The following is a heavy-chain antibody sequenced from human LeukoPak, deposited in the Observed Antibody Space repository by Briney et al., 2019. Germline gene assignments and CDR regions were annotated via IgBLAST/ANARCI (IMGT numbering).Heavy chain of an antibody. J-gene: IGHJ4*02. CDR3: AKDLYDIVVVPAAISY. CDR2: ISYDGSNK. D-gene: IGHD2-2*01. V-gene: IGHV3-30*18. CDR1: GFTFSSYG. Sequence: PGGSLRLSCAASGFTFSSYGMHWVRQAPGKGLEWVAVISYDGSNKYYADSVKGQFTISRDNSKNTLYLQMNSLSAEDTAVYYCAKDLYDIVVVPAAISYWGQGTLVTVSS.